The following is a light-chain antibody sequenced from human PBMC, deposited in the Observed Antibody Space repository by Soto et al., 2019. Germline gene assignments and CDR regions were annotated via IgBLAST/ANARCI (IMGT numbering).Light chain of an antibody. CDR2: AAS. CDR3: QQSYNTPLT. V-gene: IGKV1-39*01. Sequence: IQMTQSPSSLSASVGERVTITCRASQRISNYLNWYQQKPGKAPKLLIFAASSLQSEIPSRFSGSGSGTVFTLTISSLQPEDLGTYYCQQSYNTPLTFGGGTKVDIK. J-gene: IGKJ4*01. CDR1: QRISNY.